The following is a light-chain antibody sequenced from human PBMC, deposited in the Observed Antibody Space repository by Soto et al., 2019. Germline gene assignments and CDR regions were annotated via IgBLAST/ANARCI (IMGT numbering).Light chain of an antibody. CDR1: SSDVGSYNL. CDR2: EVN. J-gene: IGLJ1*01. Sequence: QSALTQPASVSGSPRQSITISCTGTSSDVGSYNLVSWYQQHPGKVPKLILFEVNKRPSGVSGRFSGSKSGNTASLTISGLQAEDEADYYCCSFTSSNTHVFGTGTKLTVL. CDR3: CSFTSSNTHV. V-gene: IGLV2-23*02.